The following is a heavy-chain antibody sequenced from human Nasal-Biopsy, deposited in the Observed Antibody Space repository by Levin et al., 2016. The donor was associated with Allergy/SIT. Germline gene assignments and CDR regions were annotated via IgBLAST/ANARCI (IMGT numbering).Heavy chain of an antibody. CDR2: ISANGETS. J-gene: IGHJ4*02. V-gene: IGHV3-23*01. Sequence: GGSLRLSCIGSGFTFGDYALSWVRQSPGKGLEWVSGISANGETSYYADSVKGRFTISRDDSTNTVFLQMNSLRVDDSAVYYCAKDRRPYGSKRIDYCDSWGQGTLVSVSS. CDR3: AKDRRPYGSKRIDYCDS. D-gene: IGHD4-23*01. CDR1: GFTFGDYA.